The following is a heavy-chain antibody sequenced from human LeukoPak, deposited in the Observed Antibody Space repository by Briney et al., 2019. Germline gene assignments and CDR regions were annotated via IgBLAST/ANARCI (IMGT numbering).Heavy chain of an antibody. V-gene: IGHV4-38-2*02. Sequence: SETLSLTCTVSGYSISSGYYWGWIRQPPGKGLEWIGSIYYSGSTYYNPSLKSRVTISVDTSKNQFSLKLSSVTAADTAVYYCARFYYDSSGYYHDAFDIWGQGTMVTVSS. CDR3: ARFYYDSSGYYHDAFDI. J-gene: IGHJ3*02. CDR2: IYYSGST. D-gene: IGHD3-22*01. CDR1: GYSISSGYY.